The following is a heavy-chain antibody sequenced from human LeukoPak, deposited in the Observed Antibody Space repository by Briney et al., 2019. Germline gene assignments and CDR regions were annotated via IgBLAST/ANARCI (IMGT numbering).Heavy chain of an antibody. J-gene: IGHJ4*02. CDR3: ARTSGIAAAGMLDY. CDR2: IWHDGSNK. D-gene: IGHD6-13*01. Sequence: GGSQRLSCAASGFTFSNYGMHWVRQAPGKGLEWVAVIWHDGSNKYYADSVKGRFTISRDDSTNTLYLQMNSLRDDDTAVYFCARTSGIAAAGMLDYWGQGTLVTVSS. CDR1: GFTFSNYG. V-gene: IGHV3-33*01.